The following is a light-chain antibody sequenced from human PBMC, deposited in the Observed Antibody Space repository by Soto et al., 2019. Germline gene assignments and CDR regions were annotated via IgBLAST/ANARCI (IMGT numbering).Light chain of an antibody. CDR1: QGINRF. V-gene: IGKV1-9*01. CDR2: AAS. Sequence: IRLSQSPSFLSASVGDRVTITCRASQGINRFLSCYHQKPGKARKLLIYAASTLQSGVPSRFSGSGSGTEFTLTISSLQPEDVATYYCKQLKSNLIPFGQGTRLENK. J-gene: IGKJ5*01. CDR3: KQLKSNLIP.